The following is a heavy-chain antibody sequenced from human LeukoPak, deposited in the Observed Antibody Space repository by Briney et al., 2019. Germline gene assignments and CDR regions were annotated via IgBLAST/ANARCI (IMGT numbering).Heavy chain of an antibody. V-gene: IGHV3-21*04. CDR2: ISSSSSYI. J-gene: IGHJ4*02. Sequence: GGSLRLSCAASGFTFSSYSMNWVRQAPGKGLEWVSSISSSSSYIYYADSVKGRFSISRDNTKGSLFLQLNSLRAEDTAVYYCARDLGYCTNGVCHMRFDYWGQGTLVAVSS. CDR3: ARDLGYCTNGVCHMRFDY. D-gene: IGHD2-8*01. CDR1: GFTFSSYS.